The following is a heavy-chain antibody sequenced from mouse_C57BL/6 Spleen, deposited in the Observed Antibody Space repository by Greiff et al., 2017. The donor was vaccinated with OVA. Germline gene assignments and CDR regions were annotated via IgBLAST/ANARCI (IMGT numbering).Heavy chain of an antibody. V-gene: IGHV1-62-2*01. J-gene: IGHJ3*01. CDR1: GYTFTEYT. Sequence: VQLQESGAELVKPGASAKLSCKASGYTFTEYTIHWVKQRSGQGLEWIGWFYPGSGSIKYNEKFKDKATLTADKSSSTVYMELSRLTSEDSAVYFCARHEEDYGSRGAWFAYWGQGTLVTVSA. CDR2: FYPGSGSI. CDR3: ARHEEDYGSRGAWFAY. D-gene: IGHD1-1*01.